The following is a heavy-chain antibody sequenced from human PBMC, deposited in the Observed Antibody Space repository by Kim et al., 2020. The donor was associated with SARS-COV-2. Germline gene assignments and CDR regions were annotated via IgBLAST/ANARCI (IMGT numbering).Heavy chain of an antibody. CDR2: MNPNSGNT. V-gene: IGHV1-8*01. D-gene: IGHD2-15*01. J-gene: IGHJ4*02. Sequence: ASVKVSCKASGYTFTSYDINWVRQATGQGLEWMGWMNPNSGNTGYAQKFQGRVTMTRNTSISTAYMELSSLRSEDTAVYYCARGIFWGGGNALDYWGQGTLVTVSS. CDR1: GYTFTSYD. CDR3: ARGIFWGGGNALDY.